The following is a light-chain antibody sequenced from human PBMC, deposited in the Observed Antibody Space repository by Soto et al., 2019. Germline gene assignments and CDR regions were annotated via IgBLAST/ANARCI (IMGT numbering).Light chain of an antibody. V-gene: IGKV3-15*01. CDR2: GAS. J-gene: IGKJ4*01. CDR3: QQYKSWPPLT. CDR1: QSLSGSY. Sequence: DIVLTQSPGTLSLSPGARATLSCRASQSLSGSYLAWLQQKPGQAPTLLIYGASSRATGVPARFSGSGSGTEFTLTISSLQSDDFAIYYCQQYKSWPPLTFGGGTKVE.